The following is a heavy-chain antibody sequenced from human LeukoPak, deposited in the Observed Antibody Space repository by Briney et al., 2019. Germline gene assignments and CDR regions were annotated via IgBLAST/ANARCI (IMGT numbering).Heavy chain of an antibody. CDR1: GGSISSYY. CDR2: IYYSGST. V-gene: IGHV4-59*08. D-gene: IGHD5-18*01. J-gene: IGHJ6*02. Sequence: SETLSLTCTVSGGSISSYYWSWIRQPPGKGLEWIGYIYYSGSTNYNPSLKCRVTISVDTSKNQFSLKLSSVTAADTAVYYCAKGGYSYGDYYYYGMDVWGQGTTVTVSS. CDR3: AKGGYSYGDYYYYGMDV.